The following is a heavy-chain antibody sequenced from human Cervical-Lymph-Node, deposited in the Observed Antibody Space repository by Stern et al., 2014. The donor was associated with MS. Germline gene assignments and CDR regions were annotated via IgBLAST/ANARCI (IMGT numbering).Heavy chain of an antibody. D-gene: IGHD5-12*01. J-gene: IGHJ4*02. V-gene: IGHV1-69*01. CDR2: IIPIFGPA. CDR1: GGTFSTER. Sequence: QVQLVQSGSVAKKPGSSVKVSCKVSGGTFSTERISWVRQAPGQGLEWMGSIIPIFGPADYARQFQDRVTIIADESTSEVHMELSSLRSEDTGVYYCARLGSGYDSSYLDFWGQESLVTVSS. CDR3: ARLGSGYDSSYLDF.